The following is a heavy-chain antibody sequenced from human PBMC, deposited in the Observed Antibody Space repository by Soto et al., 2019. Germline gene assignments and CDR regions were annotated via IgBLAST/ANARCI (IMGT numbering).Heavy chain of an antibody. J-gene: IGHJ6*01. CDR1: SSTFGSYA. V-gene: IGHV3-30-3*01. Sequence: QLYESGGGVVQPGRSLTLSCLGSSSTFGSYAMHWVRQAPGKGLEWLADVSFDGARKHHADSVKGRFTISRDNSKNTIYLRMNSLRHEDTGEYYCARERSGAYFYGLDVWGQGTTVIVSS. CDR3: ARERSGAYFYGLDV. CDR2: VSFDGARK. D-gene: IGHD3-3*01.